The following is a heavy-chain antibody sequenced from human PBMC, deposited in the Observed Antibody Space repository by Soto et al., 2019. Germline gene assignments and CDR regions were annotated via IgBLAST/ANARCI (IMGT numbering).Heavy chain of an antibody. D-gene: IGHD5-12*01. CDR1: GFTFSSYS. Sequence: LRLSCAASGFTFSSYSMSWVRQAPWKGLEWVSAISGSGGSTYYADSVKGRFTISRDNSKNTLYLQMNSLRAEDTAVYYCAKSWGYNYYYYYGMDVWGQGTTVTVSS. CDR3: AKSWGYNYYYYYGMDV. V-gene: IGHV3-23*01. J-gene: IGHJ6*02. CDR2: ISGSGGST.